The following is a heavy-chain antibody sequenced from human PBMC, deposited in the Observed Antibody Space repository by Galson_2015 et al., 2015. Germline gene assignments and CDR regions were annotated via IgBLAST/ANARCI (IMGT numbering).Heavy chain of an antibody. CDR2: IYWDDDK. CDR1: GFSLSTSGVG. V-gene: IGHV2-5*02. D-gene: IGHD3-10*01. J-gene: IGHJ6*03. CDR3: AHTATTTLLWFNMDV. Sequence: PALVKPTQTLTLTCTFSGFSLSTSGVGVGWIRQPPGKALEWLALIYWDDDKRYSPSLKSRLAITKGTSKNQVVLTMTNMDPVDTATYYCAHTATTTLLWFNMDVWGKGTTVTVSS.